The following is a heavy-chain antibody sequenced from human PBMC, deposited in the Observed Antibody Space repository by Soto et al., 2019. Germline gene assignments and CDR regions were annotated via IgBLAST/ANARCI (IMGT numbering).Heavy chain of an antibody. V-gene: IGHV1-18*01. CDR1: GYIFSNYG. Sequence: QVHLVQSGGEMKKPGASVKVSCKASGYIFSNYGISWVRQAPGQGLEWMGWISTNNANKYYAQKFHGRVTVTTDTSTSTGYMELRSLRSDVTDVFYCARERYGSRWSSAESLQYWGQGTLVTVSS. CDR2: ISTNNANK. D-gene: IGHD6-13*01. CDR3: ARERYGSRWSSAESLQY. J-gene: IGHJ1*01.